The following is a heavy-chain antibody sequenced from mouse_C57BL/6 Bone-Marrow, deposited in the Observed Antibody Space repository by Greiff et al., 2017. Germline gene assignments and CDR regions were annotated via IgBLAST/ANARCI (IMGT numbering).Heavy chain of an antibody. CDR1: GYTFTSYW. J-gene: IGHJ2*01. D-gene: IGHD2-1*01. Sequence: QVQLKQPGAELVKPGASVKVSCKASGYTFTSYWMHWVKQRPGQGLEWIGRIHPSDSDTNYNQKFEGKATLTVDKSSSTAYMQLSSLTSEDSAVYYCAITIYYGNYYFDYWGQGTTLTVSS. V-gene: IGHV1-74*01. CDR2: IHPSDSDT. CDR3: AITIYYGNYYFDY.